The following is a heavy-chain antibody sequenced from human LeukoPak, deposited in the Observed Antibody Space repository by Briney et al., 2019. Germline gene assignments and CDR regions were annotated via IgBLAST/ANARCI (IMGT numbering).Heavy chain of an antibody. D-gene: IGHD3-9*01. Sequence: SETLSLTCTVSGGSISSYQWSWIRQPPGKGLEWIGNIYDSGSANYNPSLKSRVVISVDTSKNQFSLNLTPVTAADTAVYYCARAALVKYYYYYMDVWGKGTTVTISS. V-gene: IGHV4-59*01. CDR3: ARAALVKYYYYYMDV. CDR1: GGSISSYQ. J-gene: IGHJ6*03. CDR2: IYDSGSA.